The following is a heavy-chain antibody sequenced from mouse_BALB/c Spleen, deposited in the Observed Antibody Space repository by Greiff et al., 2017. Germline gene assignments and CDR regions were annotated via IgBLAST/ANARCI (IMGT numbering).Heavy chain of an antibody. D-gene: IGHD1-1*01. V-gene: IGHV5-6*01. CDR3: ARPVVAKDYAMDY. Sequence: VQGVESGGDLVKPGGSLKLSCAASGFTFSSYGMSWVRQTPDKRLEWVATISSGGSYTYYPDSVKGRFTISRDNAKNTLYLQMSSLKSEDTAMYYCARPVVAKDYAMDYWGQGTSVTVSS. CDR1: GFTFSSYG. CDR2: ISSGGSYT. J-gene: IGHJ4*01.